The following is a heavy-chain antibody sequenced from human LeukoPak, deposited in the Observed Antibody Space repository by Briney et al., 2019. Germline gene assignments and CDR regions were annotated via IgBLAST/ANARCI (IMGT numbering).Heavy chain of an antibody. CDR3: ARGLIFEY. Sequence: SETLSLTCAVYGGSFSGYYWSWIRQPPGKGLEWIGEINHSGSTNYNPSLKSRVTISVDTSKNQFSLKLSSVTAADTAVYYCARGLIFEYWGQGTLVTVSS. V-gene: IGHV4-34*01. J-gene: IGHJ4*02. CDR1: GGSFSGYY. CDR2: INHSGST.